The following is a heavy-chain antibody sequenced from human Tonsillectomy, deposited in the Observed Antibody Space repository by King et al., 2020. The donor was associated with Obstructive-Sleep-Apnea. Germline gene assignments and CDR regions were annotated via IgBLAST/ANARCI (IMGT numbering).Heavy chain of an antibody. Sequence: VQLQESGPGLVKPSQTLSLICTVSGGSISSGDYYWSWIRQPPGKGLEWIGYIYYTGSAYYNPSLKSRVTISVDTSKNQFSRKLRSVTAADTAVYYCARDPLYDSSGSYYFDYWGQGTLVTVSS. CDR3: ARDPLYDSSGSYYFDY. CDR2: IYYTGSA. V-gene: IGHV4-30-4*01. J-gene: IGHJ4*02. D-gene: IGHD3-22*01. CDR1: GGSISSGDYY.